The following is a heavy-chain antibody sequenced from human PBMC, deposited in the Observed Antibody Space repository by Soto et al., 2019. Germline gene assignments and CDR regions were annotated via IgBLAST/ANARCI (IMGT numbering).Heavy chain of an antibody. V-gene: IGHV1-2*04. Sequence: ASVKVSCKASGYTFTGYYMHWVRQAPGQGLEWMGWINPNSGGTNYAQKFQGWVTMTRDTSISTAYMELSRLRSDDTAVYYCARDGGIHYYDSSGYADYWGREPWSPSPQ. CDR3: ARDGGIHYYDSSGYADY. CDR2: INPNSGGT. CDR1: GYTFTGYY. D-gene: IGHD3-22*01. J-gene: IGHJ4*02.